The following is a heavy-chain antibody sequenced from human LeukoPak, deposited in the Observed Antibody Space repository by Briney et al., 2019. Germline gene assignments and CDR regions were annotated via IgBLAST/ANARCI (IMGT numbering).Heavy chain of an antibody. CDR3: ARVSSGWYRTLDY. V-gene: IGHV1-69*06. CDR2: IIPIFGTA. D-gene: IGHD6-19*01. CDR1: GGTFSSYA. J-gene: IGHJ4*02. Sequence: SVKVSCKASGGTFSSYAISWVRQAPGQGLEWMGGIIPIFGTANYAQKFQGRVTITADKSTSTAYMELSSLRSEDTAVYYCARVSSGWYRTLDYWGQGTLVTASS.